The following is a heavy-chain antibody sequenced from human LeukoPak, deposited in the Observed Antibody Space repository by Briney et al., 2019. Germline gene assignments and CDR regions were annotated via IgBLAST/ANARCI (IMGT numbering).Heavy chain of an antibody. J-gene: IGHJ4*02. Sequence: ASVRVSCKASGYTFTGYYVHWVRQAPRQGLEWMGRINPDSGDTEYAQKFQGRVTLTRETSITTAYMDLSSLRYDDTAIYFCARDQGCLGVSWYTGYWGQGTLVTVSS. CDR1: GYTFTGYY. D-gene: IGHD6-13*01. CDR3: ARDQGCLGVSWYTGY. CDR2: INPDSGDT. V-gene: IGHV1-2*06.